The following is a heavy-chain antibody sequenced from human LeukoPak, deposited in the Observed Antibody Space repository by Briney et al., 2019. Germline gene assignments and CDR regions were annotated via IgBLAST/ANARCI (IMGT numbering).Heavy chain of an antibody. V-gene: IGHV4-61*02. Sequence: PSETLSLTCTVSGGSISSGSYYWSWIRQPAGKGLEWIGRIYTSGSTNYNPSLKSRVTLSVDTSKNQFSLKLSSVTAADTAVYYCARDSFRLWFGELLYYMDVWGKGTTVTVSS. D-gene: IGHD3-10*01. CDR3: ARDSFRLWFGELLYYMDV. CDR1: GGSISSGSYY. J-gene: IGHJ6*03. CDR2: IYTSGST.